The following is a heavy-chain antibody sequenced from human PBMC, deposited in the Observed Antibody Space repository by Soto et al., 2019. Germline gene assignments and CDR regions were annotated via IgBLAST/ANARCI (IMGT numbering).Heavy chain of an antibody. CDR2: ISYDGRSN. V-gene: IGHV3-30-3*01. J-gene: IGHJ6*02. CDR3: ARDSYGMDV. Sequence: QVQLVESGGGVVQPGRSLRLSCAASGITFITYAMHWVRQAPGKGLEWAAVISYDGRSNYYADSVKGRFTISRDNSKNTLYLQMNSLRVEDTAVYYCARDSYGMDVWGQGTTLTVSS. CDR1: GITFITYA.